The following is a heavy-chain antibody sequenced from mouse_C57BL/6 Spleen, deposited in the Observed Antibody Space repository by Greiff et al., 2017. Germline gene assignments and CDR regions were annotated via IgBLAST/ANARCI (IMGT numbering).Heavy chain of an antibody. Sequence: DVKLQESGPGLVKPSQSLSLTCSVTGYSITSGYYWNWIRQFPGNKLEWMGYISYDGSNNYNPSLKNRISITRDTSKNQFFLKLNSVTTEDTATYYCASANWGYFDYWGQGTTLTVSS. CDR1: GYSITSGYY. D-gene: IGHD4-1*01. CDR3: ASANWGYFDY. CDR2: ISYDGSN. V-gene: IGHV3-6*01. J-gene: IGHJ2*01.